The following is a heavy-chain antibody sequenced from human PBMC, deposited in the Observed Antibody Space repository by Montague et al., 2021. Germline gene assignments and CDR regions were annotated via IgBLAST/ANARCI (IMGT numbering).Heavy chain of an antibody. CDR1: GDSINGWY. CDR3: ARQGFYESGGFFI. Sequence: SETLSLTCSVSGDSINGWYWSWIRQPPGKGLEWIGSVFYSGATNYNPSLMSRVTMSADTSKNQVSLKVNPVTAADTAVYYCARQGFYESGGFFIWGLGTLVTVSS. D-gene: IGHD3-22*01. J-gene: IGHJ4*02. CDR2: VFYSGAT. V-gene: IGHV4-59*01.